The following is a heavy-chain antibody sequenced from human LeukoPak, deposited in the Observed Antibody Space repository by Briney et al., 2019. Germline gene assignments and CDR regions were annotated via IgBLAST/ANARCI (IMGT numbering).Heavy chain of an antibody. V-gene: IGHV1-2*02. CDR3: ASTTGLDD. CDR2: INPNSGGT. Sequence: ASVKVSCKASGFTFSGYYMHWVRQAPGQGLEWMGWINPNSGGTNYAQRFQGRVTMTRDTSSSTAYMELSRLRSDDTAMFYCASTTGLDDWGQGTLVTVSS. CDR1: GFTFSGYY. J-gene: IGHJ4*02. D-gene: IGHD1-1*01.